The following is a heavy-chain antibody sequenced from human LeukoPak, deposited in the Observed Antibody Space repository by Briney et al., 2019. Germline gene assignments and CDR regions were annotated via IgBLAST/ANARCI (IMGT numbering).Heavy chain of an antibody. J-gene: IGHJ1*01. CDR3: ARAMIRAAGEDFQH. V-gene: IGHV3-21*01. D-gene: IGHD3-16*01. CDR2: ISSSSSYI. Sequence: GGSLRLSCAASGFTFSSYSMNWVRQAPGKGLEWVSSISSSSSYIYYADSVKGRFTISRDNAKNSLYLQMNSLRAEDTAVYYCARAMIRAAGEDFQHWGQGTLVTVSS. CDR1: GFTFSSYS.